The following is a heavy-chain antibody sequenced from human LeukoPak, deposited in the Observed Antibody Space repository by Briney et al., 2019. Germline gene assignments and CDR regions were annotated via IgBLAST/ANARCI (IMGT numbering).Heavy chain of an antibody. CDR2: IKQDGSEK. V-gene: IGHV3-7*01. Sequence: PGGSLRLSCAASGFTFSSYWMSWVRQAPGKGLEWVANIKQDGSEKYYVDSVRGRFTISRDNAKNSLYLQMNSLRAEDTAVYYCARGTAIGMVDYWGQGTLVTVSS. D-gene: IGHD1-26*01. CDR3: ARGTAIGMVDY. J-gene: IGHJ4*02. CDR1: GFTFSSYW.